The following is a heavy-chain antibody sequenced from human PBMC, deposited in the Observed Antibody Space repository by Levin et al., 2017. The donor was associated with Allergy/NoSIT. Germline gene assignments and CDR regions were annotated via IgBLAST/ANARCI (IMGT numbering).Heavy chain of an antibody. CDR2: IYHSGST. Sequence: SETLSLTCAVSGGSISSSNWWSWVRQPPGKGLEWIGEIYHSGSTNYNPSLKSRVTISVDKSKNQFSLKLSSVTAADTAVYYWAGSATLPVSYDYYMDGWGKGTTVTVS. D-gene: IGHD2-15*01. J-gene: IGHJ6*03. V-gene: IGHV4-4*02. CDR1: GGSISSSNW. CDR3: AGSATLPVSYDYYMDG.